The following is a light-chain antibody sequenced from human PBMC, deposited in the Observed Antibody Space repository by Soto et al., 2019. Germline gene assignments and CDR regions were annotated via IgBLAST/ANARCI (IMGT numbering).Light chain of an antibody. CDR1: SGHSSYI. Sequence: QLVLTQSSSASASLGSSVKLTCTLSSGHSSYIIAWHQQQPGKAPRYLMKLEGSGSYNKGSGVHDRFSGSSSGADRYLTIYNLQFEYEADSYCETWDSNTHTVFGGGTKLTVL. V-gene: IGLV4-60*02. CDR3: ETWDSNTHTV. CDR2: LEGSGSY. J-gene: IGLJ3*02.